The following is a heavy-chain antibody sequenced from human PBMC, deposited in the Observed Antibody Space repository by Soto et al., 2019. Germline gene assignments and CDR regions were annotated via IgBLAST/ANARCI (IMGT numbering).Heavy chain of an antibody. D-gene: IGHD3-9*01. CDR1: GYRFTSYW. J-gene: IGHJ6*02. V-gene: IGHV5-51*01. CDR2: IYPGDSDT. CDR3: ARQKNALLTGYHRYSGLDV. Sequence: GESLKISCKGSGYRFTSYWIGWVRQMPGKGLEWMGIIYPGDSDTRYSPSFQGQVTISADKSISTAFLQWSSLKAPPTATYYCARQKNALLTGYHRYSGLDVWGQGTTVTAS.